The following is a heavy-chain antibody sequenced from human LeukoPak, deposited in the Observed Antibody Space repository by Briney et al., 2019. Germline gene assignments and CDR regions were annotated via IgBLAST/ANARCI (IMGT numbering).Heavy chain of an antibody. D-gene: IGHD2-21*02. J-gene: IGHJ6*02. CDR3: ARPTYCGGDCYSTVGYYGMDV. CDR2: ISSSGSTI. Sequence: PGGSLRLSCAASGFTFSDYYMSWIRQAPGEGREWVSYISSSGSTIYYTDSVKGRFTISRDNAKNSLYLQMNSPRAEDTAVYYCARPTYCGGDCYSTVGYYGMDVWGQGTTVTVSS. CDR1: GFTFSDYY. V-gene: IGHV3-11*01.